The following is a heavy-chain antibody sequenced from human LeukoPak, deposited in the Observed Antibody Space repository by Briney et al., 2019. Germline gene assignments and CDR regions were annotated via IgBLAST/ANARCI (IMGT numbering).Heavy chain of an antibody. Sequence: PGGSLRLSCAASRLTLSSYEMNWVRQAPGEGLEWVSYISSSGGTIFYADSVKGRFTISRDNAKNSLYLQMNSLRAEDTAVYYCASTIEVAAAGTGSFDYWGQGTLVTVSS. CDR3: ASTIEVAAAGTGSFDY. J-gene: IGHJ4*02. CDR2: ISSSGGTI. V-gene: IGHV3-48*03. CDR1: RLTLSSYE. D-gene: IGHD6-13*01.